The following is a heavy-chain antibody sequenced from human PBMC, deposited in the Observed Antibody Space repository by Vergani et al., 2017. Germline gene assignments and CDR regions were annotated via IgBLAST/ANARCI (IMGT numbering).Heavy chain of an antibody. CDR1: GGSISSGGYY. Sequence: QVQLQESGPGLVKPSQTLSLTCTVSGGSISSGGYYWSWIRQHPGKGLEWIGYIYYSGRTYYNPSLKSRVTISVDTSKNQFSLKLSSVTAADAADYYCARGVTYGGNLFWGQGTLVTVSS. V-gene: IGHV4-31*03. J-gene: IGHJ4*02. CDR2: IYYSGRT. D-gene: IGHD4-23*01. CDR3: ARGVTYGGNLF.